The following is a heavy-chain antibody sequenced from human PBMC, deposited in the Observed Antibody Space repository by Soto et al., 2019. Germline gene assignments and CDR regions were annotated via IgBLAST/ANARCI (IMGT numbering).Heavy chain of an antibody. J-gene: IGHJ4*02. V-gene: IGHV4-34*01. CDR1: GGSFSGYY. CDR2: INHSGST. Sequence: QVQLQQWGAGLLKPSETLSLTCAVYGGSFSGYYWSWIRQPPGKGLEWIGEINHSGSTNYNPSLKSRVTISVDTSKNQFSLKLSSVTAADTAVYYCARGLKGAYLPGYWGQGTLVTVSS. CDR3: ARGLKGAYLPGY.